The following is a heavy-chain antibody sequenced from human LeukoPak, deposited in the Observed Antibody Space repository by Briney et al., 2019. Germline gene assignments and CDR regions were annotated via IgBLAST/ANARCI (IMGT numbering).Heavy chain of an antibody. D-gene: IGHD3-16*01. J-gene: IGHJ3*01. CDR2: IYTSGST. Sequence: SETLSLTCTVSGGSISSYYWSWIRQPAGKGLEWIGRIYTSGSTNYNPSLKSRVTMSVDTSKNQFSLKLSSVTAADTAVYYCARHLARVGGDAFDLWGQGTMVTVSS. CDR3: ARHLARVGGDAFDL. CDR1: GGSISSYY. V-gene: IGHV4-4*07.